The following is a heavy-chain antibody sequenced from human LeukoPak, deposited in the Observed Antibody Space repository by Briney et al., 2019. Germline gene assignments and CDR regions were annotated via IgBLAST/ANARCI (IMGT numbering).Heavy chain of an antibody. CDR2: IIPIFGTA. CDR1: GGTFSSYA. D-gene: IGHD1-26*01. Sequence: SVKVSCKASGGTFSSYAISWVRQAPGQGLEWMGGIIPIFGTANYAQKFQGRVTITTDESTSTAYMELSSLRSEDTAVYCCARGEHDSHKNAAFDYWGQGTLVTVSS. J-gene: IGHJ4*02. V-gene: IGHV1-69*05. CDR3: ARGEHDSHKNAAFDY.